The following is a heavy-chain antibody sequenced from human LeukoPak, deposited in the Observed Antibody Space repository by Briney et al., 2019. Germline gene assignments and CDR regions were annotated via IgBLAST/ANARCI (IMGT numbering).Heavy chain of an antibody. V-gene: IGHV4-39*01. Sequence: SSETLSLTCTVSGGSISSSSYYWGWIRQPPGKGLEWIGSIYYSGSTYYNPSLKSRVTISVDTSKNQFSLKLSSVTAADTAVYYCARVYENYGSGSYYFDYWGQGTLVTVSS. CDR1: GGSISSSSYY. D-gene: IGHD3-10*01. J-gene: IGHJ4*02. CDR2: IYYSGST. CDR3: ARVYENYGSGSYYFDY.